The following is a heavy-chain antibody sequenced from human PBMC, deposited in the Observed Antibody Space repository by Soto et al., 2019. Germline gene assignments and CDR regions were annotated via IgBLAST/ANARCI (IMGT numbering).Heavy chain of an antibody. V-gene: IGHV3-30-3*01. CDR3: AKVKRRYSSSIPYGIDV. CDR2: ISYDGSNK. CDR1: GFTFSSYA. D-gene: IGHD6-6*01. Sequence: QLVESGGGLVQPGGTRRLSCVASGFTFSSYAMHWVRQAPGKGLEWVAVISYDGSNKYYADSVKGRFTISRDNSKNTLYLQMNSLRAEDTAVYYCAKVKRRYSSSIPYGIDVWGQGTTVTVSS. J-gene: IGHJ6*02.